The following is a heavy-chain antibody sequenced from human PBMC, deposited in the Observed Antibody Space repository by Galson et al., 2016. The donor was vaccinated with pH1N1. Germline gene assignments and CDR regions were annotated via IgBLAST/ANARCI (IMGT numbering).Heavy chain of an antibody. CDR3: ATGQYCIAETCTFDY. CDR2: FDPEDGEA. V-gene: IGHV1-24*01. Sequence: SVKVSCKVSGNSLTQLFIHWVRQTPGKGLEWMGGFDPEDGEAIHAQEFQGRFIMTGDTSTDTAYMELSSLGSEDTAVYFCATGQYCIAETCTFDYWGQGTLVTVSS. J-gene: IGHJ4*02. D-gene: IGHD2-15*01. CDR1: GNSLTQLF.